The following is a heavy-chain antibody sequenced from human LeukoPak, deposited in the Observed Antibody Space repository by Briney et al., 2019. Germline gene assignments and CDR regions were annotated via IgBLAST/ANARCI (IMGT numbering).Heavy chain of an antibody. V-gene: IGHV3-53*01. CDR3: ARVGDHYHWNFDL. J-gene: IGHJ2*01. D-gene: IGHD3-10*01. CDR1: GFAVGTKY. Sequence: GGSLRLSCAASGFAVGTKYMNWVRQAPGKRLEWVSILYSGGDTYYADSVKGRFTISRDNSRNPLSLQMNSLRVEDTAVYYCARVGDHYHWNFDLWGRGTLVTVSS. CDR2: LYSGGDT.